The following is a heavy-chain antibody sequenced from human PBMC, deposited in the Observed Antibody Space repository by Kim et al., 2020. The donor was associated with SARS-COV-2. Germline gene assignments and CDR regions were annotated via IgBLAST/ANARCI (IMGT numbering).Heavy chain of an antibody. V-gene: IGHV1-18*01. CDR1: GYTFTSYG. J-gene: IGHJ6*02. D-gene: IGHD6-19*01. CDR2: ISAYNGNT. CDR3: AREGVGSSGWYGYYYYGMDV. Sequence: ASVKVSCKASGYTFTSYGISWVRQAPGQGLEWMGWISAYNGNTNYAQKLQGRVTMTTDTSTSTAYMELRSLRSDDTAVYYCAREGVGSSGWYGYYYYGMDVWGQGTTVTVSS.